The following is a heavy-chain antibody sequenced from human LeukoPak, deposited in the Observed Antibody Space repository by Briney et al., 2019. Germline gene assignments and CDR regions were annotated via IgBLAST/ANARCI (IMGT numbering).Heavy chain of an antibody. D-gene: IGHD3-9*01. J-gene: IGHJ4*02. CDR1: GYTFSNYG. CDR2: ISAYNGDI. Sequence: GASVKVSCKASGYTFSNYGFSWVRQAPGQGLEWMGWISAYNGDIKYAQKLQGRVTMTTDTSTSTAYMELRSLRSDDTAIYYRARSRSNYDWLLYDWGQGTLVTVSS. V-gene: IGHV1-18*01. CDR3: ARSRSNYDWLLYD.